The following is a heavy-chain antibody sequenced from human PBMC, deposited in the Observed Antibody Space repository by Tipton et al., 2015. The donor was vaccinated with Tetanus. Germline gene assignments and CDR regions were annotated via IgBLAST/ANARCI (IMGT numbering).Heavy chain of an antibody. CDR1: GGSMSNNY. D-gene: IGHD3-3*01. Sequence: GLVKPSETLSLTCTVSGGSMSNNYWSWIRQPPGKGLEWIAYIFHSGSTNYSPSLKSRVAISMDTSKNQISLKLTSVSAADTAVYYGARRAFGVIRDWGHGTLVTVSS. V-gene: IGHV4-59*08. CDR3: ARRAFGVIRD. J-gene: IGHJ4*01. CDR2: IFHSGST.